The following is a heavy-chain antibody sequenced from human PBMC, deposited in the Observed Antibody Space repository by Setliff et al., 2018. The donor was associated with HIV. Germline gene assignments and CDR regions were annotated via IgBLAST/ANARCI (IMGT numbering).Heavy chain of an antibody. CDR2: IFYSGST. V-gene: IGHV4-31*03. CDR3: ARGESGYSSSWYPLPFDY. J-gene: IGHJ4*02. D-gene: IGHD6-13*01. Sequence: SETPSLTCSVSGGSITSGGYYWHWIRQHPGKGLEWIGYIFYSGSTYYNPSLKSRVTISLDTSENQFSLKLSSVTAADTAVYYCARGESGYSSSWYPLPFDYWGQGTLVTVSS. CDR1: GGSITSGGYY.